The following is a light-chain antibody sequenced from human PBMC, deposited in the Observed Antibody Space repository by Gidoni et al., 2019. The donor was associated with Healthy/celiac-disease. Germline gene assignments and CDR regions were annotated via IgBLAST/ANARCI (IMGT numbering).Light chain of an antibody. J-gene: IGKJ4*02. CDR2: GAS. CDR3: QKYNNWPPLT. Sequence: EIVMTQSPATLSVSPGERATLSCRASQSVSSNFAWYQQKPGQAPRLLIYGASTRATGIPARFSGSGSGTEFTLTISSLQSEDFAVYYCQKYNNWPPLTVXGXTKVEIK. V-gene: IGKV3-15*01. CDR1: QSVSSN.